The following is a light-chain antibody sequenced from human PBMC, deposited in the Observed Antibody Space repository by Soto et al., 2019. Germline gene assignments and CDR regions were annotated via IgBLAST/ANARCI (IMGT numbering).Light chain of an antibody. CDR1: QSINSF. CDR2: GAS. V-gene: IGKV3-20*01. CDR3: QQYGGSPRT. Sequence: EILLTQSPGTLSLSPGEGATLSCRASQSINSFLAWYQQRRGQAPRLLIHGASNRATGIPDRFSGSGSGPDFTLTISRLQPEDFAVYYCQQYGGSPRTFGQGTQVDIK. J-gene: IGKJ1*01.